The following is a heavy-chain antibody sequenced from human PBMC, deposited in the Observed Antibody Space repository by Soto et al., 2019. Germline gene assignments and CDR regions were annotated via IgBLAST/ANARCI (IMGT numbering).Heavy chain of an antibody. V-gene: IGHV3-7*01. J-gene: IGHJ4*02. Sequence: GGSLRLSCAASGFTFSSYWMSWVRQAPGKGLEWVANIKQDGSEKYYVDSVKGRFTISRDNAKNSLYLQMNSLRAEDTAVYYCARYSSWIDNPTFDYWGQGTLVTVSS. CDR1: GFTFSSYW. CDR2: IKQDGSEK. CDR3: ARYSSWIDNPTFDY. D-gene: IGHD6-13*01.